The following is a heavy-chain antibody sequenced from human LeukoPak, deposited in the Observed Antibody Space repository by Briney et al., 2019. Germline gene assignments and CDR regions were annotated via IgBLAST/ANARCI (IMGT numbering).Heavy chain of an antibody. Sequence: ASVKVSCKASGGTFSSYAISWVRQAPGQGLEWMGWINPNSGGTNYAQKFQGRVTMTRDTSISTAYMELSRLRSDDTAVYYCARVVAAAGTCWGQGTLVTVSS. CDR2: INPNSGGT. CDR1: GGTFSSYA. CDR3: ARVVAAAGTC. V-gene: IGHV1-2*02. D-gene: IGHD6-13*01. J-gene: IGHJ4*02.